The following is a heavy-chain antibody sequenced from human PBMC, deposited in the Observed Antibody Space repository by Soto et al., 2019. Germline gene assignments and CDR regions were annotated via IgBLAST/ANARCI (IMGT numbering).Heavy chain of an antibody. J-gene: IGHJ3*02. Sequence: EVQLVESGGGLVKPGGSLRLSCAASGFTFSSYSMNWVRQAPGKGLEWVSSISSSSSYIYYADSVKGRFTISRDNAKNSLYLQKNSLRAEDPALYYCARDAEVFRAYTVATGDAFDIWGQGTMVTVSS. V-gene: IGHV3-21*01. CDR2: ISSSSSYI. CDR1: GFTFSSYS. CDR3: ARDAEVFRAYTVATGDAFDI. D-gene: IGHD5-12*01.